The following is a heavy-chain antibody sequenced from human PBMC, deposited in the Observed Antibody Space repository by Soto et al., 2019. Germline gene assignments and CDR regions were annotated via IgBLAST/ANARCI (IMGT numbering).Heavy chain of an antibody. V-gene: IGHV1-69*12. D-gene: IGHD2-15*01. J-gene: IGHJ5*02. Sequence: QVQPEQSGAEVKKPGSSVKVSCQPSGGTLNGFGFTWVRQAPGHGLECMGGTIPMFGTARDARKFQGRLTVTADESAGTTCLGRTILRSDATAMYCCTGVSVVVPALPSERFDPWGQGTPVIVSS. CDR3: TGVSVVVPALPSERFDP. CDR1: GGTLNGFG. CDR2: TIPMFGTA.